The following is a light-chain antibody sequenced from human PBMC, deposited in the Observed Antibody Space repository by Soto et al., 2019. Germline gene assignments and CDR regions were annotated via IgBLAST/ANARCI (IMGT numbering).Light chain of an antibody. V-gene: IGKV1-5*01. CDR1: LSSYKW. CDR3: QQYNTYLT. J-gene: IGKJ1*01. Sequence: DIQMTQSPSTLYVSGGDRVTITCRAGLSSYKWLAWYQHKPGKAPNLLIYEASNLEYGVPSRLSGSGSETEFTLTISSLKPDEVATDYCQQYNTYLTFGQGTKVEIK. CDR2: EAS.